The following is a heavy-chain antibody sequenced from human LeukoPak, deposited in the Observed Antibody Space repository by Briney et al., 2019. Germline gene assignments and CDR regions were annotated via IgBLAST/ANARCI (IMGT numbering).Heavy chain of an antibody. CDR1: GFIFSSYG. J-gene: IGHJ4*02. CDR3: ARVGWGLFDY. D-gene: IGHD7-27*01. Sequence: GGSLRLSCAASGFIFSSYGMNWVRQAPGKGLEWVSYISSSGSTIYYADSVKGRFTISRDNAKNSLYLQMNSLRAEDTAVYYCARVGWGLFDYWGQGTLVTVSS. V-gene: IGHV3-48*04. CDR2: ISSSGSTI.